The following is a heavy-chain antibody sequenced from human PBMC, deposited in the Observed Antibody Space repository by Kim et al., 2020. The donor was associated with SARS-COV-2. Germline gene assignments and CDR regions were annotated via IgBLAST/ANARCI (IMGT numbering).Heavy chain of an antibody. CDR3: ARRNSGWNDAFDV. Sequence: YNPSLTKRCTISVDTSKKQFSLKLSSVSAADTAMYYCARRNSGWNDAFDVWGQGTMVTVSS. V-gene: IGHV4-39*01. D-gene: IGHD6-19*01. J-gene: IGHJ3*01.